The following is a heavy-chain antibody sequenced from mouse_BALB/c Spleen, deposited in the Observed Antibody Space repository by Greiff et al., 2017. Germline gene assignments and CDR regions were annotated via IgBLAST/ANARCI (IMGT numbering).Heavy chain of an antibody. D-gene: IGHD2-3*01. CDR2: ISSGGGST. V-gene: IGHV5-12-1*01. J-gene: IGHJ1*01. Sequence: EVKLVESGGGLVKPGGSLKLSCAASGFAFSSYDMSWVRQTPEKRLEWVAYISSGGGSTYYPDTVKGRFTISRDNAKNTLYLQMSSLKSEDTAMSYCARHGGLLYWYFDVWGAGTTVTVSS. CDR3: ARHGGLLYWYFDV. CDR1: GFAFSSYD.